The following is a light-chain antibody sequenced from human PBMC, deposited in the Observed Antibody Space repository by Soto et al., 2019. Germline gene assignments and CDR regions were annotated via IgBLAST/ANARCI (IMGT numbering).Light chain of an antibody. J-gene: IGLJ2*01. Sequence: QSALTQPASVSGSPGQSITLSCTGTSSDVGSYNLVSWYQQHPGKAPKLIIYEDNKRPSGVSNRFSGSKSGNTASLTISGLRADDEADYSCSSYAGGSTLVFGGGTKLTVL. CDR1: SSDVGSYNL. CDR3: SSYAGGSTLV. V-gene: IGLV2-23*01. CDR2: EDN.